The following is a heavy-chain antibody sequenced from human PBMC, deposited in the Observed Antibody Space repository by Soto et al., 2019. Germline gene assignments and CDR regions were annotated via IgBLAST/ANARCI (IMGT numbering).Heavy chain of an antibody. Sequence: ASVKVSCKASGYTFTTFGVSWVRQAPGQGLEWMGWISAYNGDTNYAQKLQGRVTMTTDKSTSTAYMELSSLRSEDTAVYYCATVRPNITMIVVAHAFDIWGQGTMVTVSS. D-gene: IGHD3-22*01. CDR3: ATVRPNITMIVVAHAFDI. CDR2: ISAYNGDT. V-gene: IGHV1-18*01. CDR1: GYTFTTFG. J-gene: IGHJ3*02.